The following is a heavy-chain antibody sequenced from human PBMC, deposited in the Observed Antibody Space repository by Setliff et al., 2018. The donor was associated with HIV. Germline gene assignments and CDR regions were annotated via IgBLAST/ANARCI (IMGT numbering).Heavy chain of an antibody. D-gene: IGHD3-10*01. V-gene: IGHV4-34*01. CDR1: GGSISTATFY. CDR3: ARRAGSDYFTRFDY. J-gene: IGHJ4*02. Sequence: KLPETLSLTCTVSGGSISTATFYWNWIRQSPGKGLEWIGEINHSGSTNYNPSLKSRVTILGDTSKNQFSLKLSSVTAADTAVYYCARRAGSDYFTRFDYWGQGTLVTVSS. CDR2: INHSGST.